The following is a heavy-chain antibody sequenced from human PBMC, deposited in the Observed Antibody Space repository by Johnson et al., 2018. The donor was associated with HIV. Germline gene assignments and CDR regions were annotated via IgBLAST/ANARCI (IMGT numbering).Heavy chain of an antibody. V-gene: IGHV3-23*04. D-gene: IGHD2-21*02. CDR3: AKDRVVTNDAFDI. Sequence: VQLVESGGGLIQPGGSLRLSCAASGFTFSSYAMSWVRQAPGKGLEWGSAISGSGGSTYYADSVKGRFTISRDNSKNTLYLQMNSLRAEDTAIYYCAKDRVVTNDAFDIWGQGTMVTVSS. J-gene: IGHJ3*02. CDR1: GFTFSSYA. CDR2: ISGSGGST.